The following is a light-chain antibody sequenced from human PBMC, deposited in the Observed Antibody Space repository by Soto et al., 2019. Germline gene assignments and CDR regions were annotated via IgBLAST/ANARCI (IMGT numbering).Light chain of an antibody. V-gene: IGKV1-27*01. CDR3: QKYNSAPRT. CDR1: QGISNY. Sequence: IERRQRRSSLSASVGDRVTITCRASQGISNYLAWYQQKPGKVPKLLIYAASTLQSGVPSRFSGSGSGTDFTLTISSLQPEDVATYYCQKYNSAPRTFGQVTKVDIK. CDR2: AAS. J-gene: IGKJ1*01.